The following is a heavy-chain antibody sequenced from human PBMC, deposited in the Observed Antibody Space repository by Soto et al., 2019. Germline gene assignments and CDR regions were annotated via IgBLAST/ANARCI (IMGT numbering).Heavy chain of an antibody. CDR3: SLAYCGGDCCAPFAY. D-gene: IGHD2-21*01. V-gene: IGHV3-7*01. Sequence: PGGSLRLSCAASGFTFSSYWMSWVRQAPGKGLEWVANIKQDGSEKYYVDSVKGRFTISRDNAKNSLYLQMNSLRAEDTAVYYCSLAYCGGDCCAPFAYWGQGTLVTVSS. CDR2: IKQDGSEK. CDR1: GFTFSSYW. J-gene: IGHJ4*02.